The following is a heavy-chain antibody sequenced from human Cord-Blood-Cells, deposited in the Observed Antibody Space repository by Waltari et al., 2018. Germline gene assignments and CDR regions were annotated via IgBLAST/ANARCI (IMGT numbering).Heavy chain of an antibody. D-gene: IGHD2-2*02. V-gene: IGHV1-69*01. J-gene: IGHJ2*01. Sequence: QVQLVQSGAEVKKPGSSVKVSCKASGGTFSSSAISWVRQAPGQGLEWMGGIIPIFGTANYAQKFQGRVTITADESTSTAYMELSSLRSEDTAVYYCARGYCSSTSCYNWYFDLWGRGTLVTVSS. CDR2: IIPIFGTA. CDR1: GGTFSSSA. CDR3: ARGYCSSTSCYNWYFDL.